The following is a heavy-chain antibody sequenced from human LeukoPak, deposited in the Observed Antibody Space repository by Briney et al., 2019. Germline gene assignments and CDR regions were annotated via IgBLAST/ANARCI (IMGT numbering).Heavy chain of an antibody. CDR2: IKQDGSEK. CDR1: GFTFSSYW. Sequence: GGSLRLSCAASGFTFSSYWMSWVRPAPGKGLEWVANIKQDGSEKYYVNSVRGRFTISRDNAKNSLYLQMNSLRAEDTAVYYCASVYYDFWSGYYPFDYWGQGTLVTVSS. CDR3: ASVYYDFWSGYYPFDY. D-gene: IGHD3-3*01. J-gene: IGHJ4*02. V-gene: IGHV3-7*01.